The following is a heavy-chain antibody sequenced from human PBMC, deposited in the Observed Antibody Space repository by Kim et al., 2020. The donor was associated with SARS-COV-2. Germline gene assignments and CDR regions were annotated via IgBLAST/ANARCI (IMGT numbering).Heavy chain of an antibody. Sequence: GGSLRLSCAASGFTFSSYGMHWVRQAPGKGLEWVAVISYDGSNKYYADSVKGRFTISRDNSKNTLYLQMNSLRAEDTAVYYCAKERRAGGTMVRGVIISNYYYGMDVWGQGTTVTVSS. V-gene: IGHV3-30*18. CDR2: ISYDGSNK. D-gene: IGHD3-10*01. CDR3: AKERRAGGTMVRGVIISNYYYGMDV. CDR1: GFTFSSYG. J-gene: IGHJ6*02.